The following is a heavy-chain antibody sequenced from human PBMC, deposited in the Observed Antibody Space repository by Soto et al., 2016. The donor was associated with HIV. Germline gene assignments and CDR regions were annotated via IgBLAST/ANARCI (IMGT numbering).Heavy chain of an antibody. Sequence: EVQLVESGGDLVQPGGSREALLCSLWIPFSDYWMHWVRQAPGKGLVWVSRINSDGSSTEYADSVKGRFTISRDNAKNTVYLQMSSLRADDTALYYCARDFSNSWFEYWGQGTLVTVSS. CDR3: ARDFSNSWFEY. J-gene: IGHJ5*01. CDR1: IPFSDYW. D-gene: IGHD2-2*01. CDR2: INSDGSST. V-gene: IGHV3-74*01.